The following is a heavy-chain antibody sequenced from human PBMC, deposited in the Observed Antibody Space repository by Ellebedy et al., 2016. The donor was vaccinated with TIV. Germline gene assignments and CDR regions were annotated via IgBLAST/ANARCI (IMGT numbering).Heavy chain of an antibody. CDR1: GGSFSGYY. CDR3: ARIRYTSGWYAAFDI. CDR2: INHSGST. J-gene: IGHJ3*02. Sequence: MPSETLSLTCAVYGGSFSGYYWSWIRQPPGKGLEWIGEINHSGSTNYNPSLKSRVTFSLDKSKSQFYLKLRSVTAADTAVYHCARIRYTSGWYAAFDIWGQGTMVIVSS. D-gene: IGHD6-19*01. V-gene: IGHV4-34*01.